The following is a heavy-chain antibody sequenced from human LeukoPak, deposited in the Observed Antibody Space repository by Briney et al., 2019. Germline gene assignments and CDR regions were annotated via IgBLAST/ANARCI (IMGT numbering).Heavy chain of an antibody. CDR3: ARDLNYYDSSGYGYYFDY. Sequence: PGGSLRLSCAASGFTFSSYSMNWVRQAPGKGLEWVSSISSSSSYIYYADSVKGRFTISRDNAKNSLYLQMNSLRAEDTAVYYRARDLNYYDSSGYGYYFDYWGQGTLVTVSS. CDR2: ISSSSSYI. D-gene: IGHD3-22*01. J-gene: IGHJ4*02. CDR1: GFTFSSYS. V-gene: IGHV3-21*01.